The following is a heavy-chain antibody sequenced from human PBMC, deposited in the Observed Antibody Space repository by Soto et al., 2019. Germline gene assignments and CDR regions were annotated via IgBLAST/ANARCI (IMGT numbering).Heavy chain of an antibody. Sequence: QVQLVQSGAEVKKPGASVKVSCKASGYTFTSYAMHWVRQAPGQRLEWMGWINAGNGNTKYSQKFQGRVTITRDTSAXXAXMXXSSLRSEDTAVYYCARDPHPYSSGWRKNRGVYFDYWGQGTLVTVSS. D-gene: IGHD6-19*01. J-gene: IGHJ4*02. V-gene: IGHV1-3*01. CDR1: GYTFTSYA. CDR3: ARDPHPYSSGWRKNRGVYFDY. CDR2: INAGNGNT.